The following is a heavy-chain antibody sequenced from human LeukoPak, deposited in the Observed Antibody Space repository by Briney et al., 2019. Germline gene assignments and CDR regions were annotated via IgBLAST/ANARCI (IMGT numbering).Heavy chain of an antibody. CDR1: GYTFTGYY. D-gene: IGHD4-17*01. Sequence: ASVKVSCKASGYTFTGYYMHWVRQAPGQGLEWMGWINPNSGGTNYAQKFQGWVTMTRDTSISTAYMELSRLRSDDTAVYYCARDRDDYGDYGAFDYWGQGTLVAVSS. J-gene: IGHJ4*02. CDR3: ARDRDDYGDYGAFDY. V-gene: IGHV1-2*04. CDR2: INPNSGGT.